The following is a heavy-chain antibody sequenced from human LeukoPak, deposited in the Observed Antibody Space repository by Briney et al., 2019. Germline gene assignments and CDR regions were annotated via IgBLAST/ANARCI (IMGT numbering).Heavy chain of an antibody. CDR3: ATLEVAAAYDAFDI. V-gene: IGHV1-24*01. J-gene: IGHJ3*02. Sequence: GASVKVSCKVSGYTLAELSMHWVRQAPGKGLEWMGGFDPEDGETIYAQKFQGRVTMTEDTSTDTAYMELSSLRSEDTAVYYCATLEVAAAYDAFDIWGQGTMVTVSS. CDR2: FDPEDGET. D-gene: IGHD6-13*01. CDR1: GYTLAELS.